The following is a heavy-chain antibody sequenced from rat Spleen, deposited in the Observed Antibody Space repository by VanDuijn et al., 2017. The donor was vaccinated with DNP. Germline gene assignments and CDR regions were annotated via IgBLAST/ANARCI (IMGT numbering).Heavy chain of an antibody. Sequence: EVKLVESGGGLVQPGRSLKPSCAASGFNLNDYWIGWVRQAPGKGLEWIGEINKDSSTINYTPSLKYKFTISRDNAQNTLYLQMSKLGSEDTAIYYCARLGWHGWFAYWGQGTLVTVSS. D-gene: IGHD1-11*01. CDR1: GFNLNDYW. CDR3: ARLGWHGWFAY. V-gene: IGHV4-2*01. CDR2: INKDSSTI. J-gene: IGHJ3*01.